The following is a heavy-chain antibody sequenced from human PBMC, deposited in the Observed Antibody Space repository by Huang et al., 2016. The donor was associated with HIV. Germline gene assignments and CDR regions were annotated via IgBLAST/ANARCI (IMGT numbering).Heavy chain of an antibody. CDR3: AHSTDASAATFYFYF. CDR1: GFSLTTTGVG. V-gene: IGHV2-5*01. D-gene: IGHD6-25*01. J-gene: IGHJ4*02. Sequence: QITLRESGPALVKPTQTLTLTCTFSGFSLTTTGVGGGWIRQPQGQALEWLAFIDSNGDGLCIPSVSSRLTITKDTAKIQVVLTMTNMDPVDTATYYCAHSTDASAATFYFYFWGQGTLVAVSS. CDR2: IDSNGDG.